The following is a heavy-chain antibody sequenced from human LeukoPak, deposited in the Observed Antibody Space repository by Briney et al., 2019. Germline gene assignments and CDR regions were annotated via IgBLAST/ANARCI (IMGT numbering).Heavy chain of an antibody. Sequence: WGTLSLTCPVSGASISVDYWNWIRQPPGKGLEWIGRISGSGATDYNPALLSRVTVSVDPSNNRFSLNLNSVTAADTAVYYCARKVRRGQFDSWGQGTLVTVSS. J-gene: IGHJ4*02. CDR1: GASISVDY. CDR2: ISGSGAT. V-gene: IGHV4-4*07. D-gene: IGHD3-10*01. CDR3: ARKVRRGQFDS.